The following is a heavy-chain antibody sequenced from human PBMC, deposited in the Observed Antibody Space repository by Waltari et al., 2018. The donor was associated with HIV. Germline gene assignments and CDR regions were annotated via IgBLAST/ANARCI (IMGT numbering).Heavy chain of an antibody. V-gene: IGHV3-72*01. Sequence: EVQLVESGGGLVQPGGSLRLACAASGLTFSDHYMDWVRQAPGKGLEWVGRTRNRANRYTTECAASVKGRFTISRDDSKNSLYLQMNSLKTEDTAVYYCVWSTFGGGAFDIWGQGTMVTVSS. CDR1: GLTFSDHY. CDR3: VWSTFGGGAFDI. D-gene: IGHD3-16*01. J-gene: IGHJ3*02. CDR2: TRNRANRYTT.